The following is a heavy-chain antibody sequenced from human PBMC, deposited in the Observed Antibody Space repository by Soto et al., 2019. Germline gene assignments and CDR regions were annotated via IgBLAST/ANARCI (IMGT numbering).Heavy chain of an antibody. CDR3: ARGVVGATRFDP. J-gene: IGHJ5*02. CDR2: IYYSGTT. CDR1: GGLISTYY. D-gene: IGHD1-26*01. Sequence: QVHLQESGPELVKTSETLSLTCTVSGGLISTYYWSWIRQPPGKGLEYIGYIYYSGTTNYNPSLKNRVTLLIDTSKSQFSLKLISVTPADTAVYYCARGVVGATRFDPWGPGTLVTVSS. V-gene: IGHV4-59*01.